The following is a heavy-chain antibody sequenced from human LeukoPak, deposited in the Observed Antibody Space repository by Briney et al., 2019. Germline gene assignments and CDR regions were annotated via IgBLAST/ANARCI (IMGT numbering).Heavy chain of an antibody. J-gene: IGHJ4*02. D-gene: IGHD5-18*01. CDR1: GGSISSYY. CDR2: IYYSGST. CDR3: ATLQGYRLDY. Sequence: PSETLSLTCTVSGGSISSYYWSWIRQPPGKGLEWTAYIYYSGSTNYNPSLKSRVIISVDTSKNQFSLKLSSVTAADTAVYYCATLQGYRLDYWGQGTLVTVSS. V-gene: IGHV4-59*08.